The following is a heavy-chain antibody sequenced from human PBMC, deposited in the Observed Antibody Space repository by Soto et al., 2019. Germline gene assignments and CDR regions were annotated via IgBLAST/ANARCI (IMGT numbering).Heavy chain of an antibody. V-gene: IGHV1-18*01. CDR1: RYTFTSHG. CDR2: ISTFNGKT. J-gene: IGHJ3*02. D-gene: IGHD1-26*01. Sequence: LVQSGGEVKKPGASVKVSCRSSRYTFTSHGISWVRQAPGQGLEWMGWISTFNGKTDYAQKFQDRVTMTADTRTNTVYMEVRSLLSDDTAVYYCARLLTEGATFREDAFDIWGPGTKVTVSS. CDR3: ARLLTEGATFREDAFDI.